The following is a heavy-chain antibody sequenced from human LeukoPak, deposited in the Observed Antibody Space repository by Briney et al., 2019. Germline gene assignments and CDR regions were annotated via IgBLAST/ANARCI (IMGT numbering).Heavy chain of an antibody. V-gene: IGHV7-4-1*02. J-gene: IGHJ6*03. CDR2: INTNTGNP. Sequence: ASVKVSCKASGYTFTSYAMNWVRQAPGQGLEWMGWINTNTGNPTYAQGFTGRFVFSLDTSVSTAYLQISSLKAGDTAVYYCALAYCGGDCYSLGYYYYYYMDVWGKGTTVTVSS. CDR3: ALAYCGGDCYSLGYYYYYYMDV. D-gene: IGHD2-21*02. CDR1: GYTFTSYA.